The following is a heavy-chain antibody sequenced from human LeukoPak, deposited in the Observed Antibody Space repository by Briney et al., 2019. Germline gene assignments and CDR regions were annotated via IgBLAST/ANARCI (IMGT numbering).Heavy chain of an antibody. V-gene: IGHV1-2*02. Sequence: ASVKVSCKASGYTFTGYYMHWVRQAPGQGLEWMGWINPNSGGTNYAQKFQGRVTMTRDTSISTAYLDLTWLRSDDMAVYYCARQSDYSSSYYYYYGMDVWGQGSTVTVSS. CDR1: GYTFTGYY. CDR2: INPNSGGT. CDR3: ARQSDYSSSYYYYYGMDV. D-gene: IGHD6-6*01. J-gene: IGHJ6*02.